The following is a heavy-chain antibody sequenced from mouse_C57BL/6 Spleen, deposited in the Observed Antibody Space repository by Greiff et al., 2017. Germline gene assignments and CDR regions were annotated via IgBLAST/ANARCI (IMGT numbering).Heavy chain of an antibody. CDR3: AKGNSSGTGYYFDY. CDR1: GYTFTSYW. CDR2: IDPSDRYT. Sequence: QVQLQQPGAELVKPGASVKLSCKASGYTFTSYWLPWVQQRPGQGLEWIAEIDPSDRYTNYTQKFKGKSTLTVDTSSSTAYMQLSSLTSEDSAVYYCAKGNSSGTGYYFDYWGQGTTLTVSS. J-gene: IGHJ2*01. V-gene: IGHV1-50*01. D-gene: IGHD3-2*02.